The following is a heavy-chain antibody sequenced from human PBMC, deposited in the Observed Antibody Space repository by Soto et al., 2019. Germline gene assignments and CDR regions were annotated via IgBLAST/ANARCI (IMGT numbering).Heavy chain of an antibody. CDR3: AREFDDSSGYYYGAIDY. D-gene: IGHD3-22*01. V-gene: IGHV1-69*13. Sequence: GASVKGSCKASGGTLSSSAISWGRPAPGQRLEWMGGIIPIFGTANYAQKFQGRVTITADESTSTAYMELSSLRSEDTAVYYCAREFDDSSGYYYGAIDYWGQGTLVTVSS. CDR2: IIPIFGTA. J-gene: IGHJ4*02. CDR1: GGTLSSSA.